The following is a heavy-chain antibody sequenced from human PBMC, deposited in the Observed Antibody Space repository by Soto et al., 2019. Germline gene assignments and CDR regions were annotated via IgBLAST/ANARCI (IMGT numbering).Heavy chain of an antibody. CDR1: GFTFSSYA. CDR3: ARSPSSSWSAGC. D-gene: IGHD6-13*01. CDR2: ISYDGSNK. V-gene: IGHV3-30-3*01. J-gene: IGHJ4*02. Sequence: QVQLVESGGGVVQPGRSLRLSCAASGFTFSSYAMHWVRQAPGKGLEWVAVISYDGSNKYYADSVKGRFTISRDNSKNTLYLQKNSRRAEDTAVYYCARSPSSSWSAGCWGQGTLVAVAS.